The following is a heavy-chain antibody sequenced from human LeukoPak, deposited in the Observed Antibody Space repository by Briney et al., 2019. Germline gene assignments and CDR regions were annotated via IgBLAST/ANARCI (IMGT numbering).Heavy chain of an antibody. D-gene: IGHD3-22*01. CDR2: ISYDGSNK. CDR3: AKDGSSYYYIYY. J-gene: IGHJ4*02. Sequence: GGSLRLSCAASGFTFSSYGMHWVRQAPGKGLEWVAVISYDGSNKYYADSVKGRFTISRDNSKNTLYLQMNSLRADDTAVYYCAKDGSSYYYIYYWGQGTLVTVSS. CDR1: GFTFSSYG. V-gene: IGHV3-30*18.